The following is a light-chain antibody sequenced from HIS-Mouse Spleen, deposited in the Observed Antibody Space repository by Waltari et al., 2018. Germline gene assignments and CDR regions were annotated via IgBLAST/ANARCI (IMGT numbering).Light chain of an antibody. J-gene: IGLJ2*01. CDR3: NSRDSSGNHVV. CDR1: SLRSYY. Sequence: SSELTQDPAVSVALGQTVRITCQGDSLRSYYASWYQQKPGQAPVLVSYGKNNRPSGIPDRFSGSSSGNTGSLTITGAQAEDEADYYCNSRDSSGNHVVFGGGTKLTVL. V-gene: IGLV3-19*01. CDR2: GKN.